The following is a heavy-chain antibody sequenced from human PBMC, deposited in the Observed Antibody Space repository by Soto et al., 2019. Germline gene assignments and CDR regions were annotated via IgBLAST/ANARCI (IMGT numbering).Heavy chain of an antibody. J-gene: IGHJ6*02. CDR2: ISGSGGST. D-gene: IGHD3-22*01. V-gene: IGHV3-23*01. CDR1: GFTFSSYA. CDR3: AVVYYYDSSGYPEYYYYYGMDV. Sequence: GGSLRLSCAASGFTFSSYAMSWVRQAPGKGLEWVSAISGSGGSTYYADSVKGRFTISRDNSKNTLYLQMNSLRAEDTAVYYCAVVYYYDSSGYPEYYYYYGMDVWGQGTTVTVSS.